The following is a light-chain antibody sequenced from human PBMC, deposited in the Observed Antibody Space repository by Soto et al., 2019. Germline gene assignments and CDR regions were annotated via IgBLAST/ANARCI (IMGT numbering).Light chain of an antibody. Sequence: VSGSPGQSITISCTGTSADIGGFYYVSWYQQFPGKAPKLIIYEVNNRPSGVSDRFSGSKSGHTASLTISGLQAEDESDYYCSSYSASGTIFGTGTKV. J-gene: IGLJ1*01. CDR1: SADIGGFYY. CDR3: SSYSASGTI. V-gene: IGLV2-14*01. CDR2: EVN.